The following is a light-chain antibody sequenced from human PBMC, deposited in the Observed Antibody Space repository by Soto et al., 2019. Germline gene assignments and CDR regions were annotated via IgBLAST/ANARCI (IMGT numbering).Light chain of an antibody. J-gene: IGLJ1*01. Sequence: QSVLTQPASVSGSPGQSVTISCTGTISDVGSYDLVSWYQQPPNKAPKLLIFEVSRRPSGVSNRFSGSKSGNTASLTISGLQAEDEADYYCCSYARSTTFYVFGTGTKVTVL. CDR2: EVS. CDR3: CSYARSTTFYV. V-gene: IGLV2-23*02. CDR1: ISDVGSYDL.